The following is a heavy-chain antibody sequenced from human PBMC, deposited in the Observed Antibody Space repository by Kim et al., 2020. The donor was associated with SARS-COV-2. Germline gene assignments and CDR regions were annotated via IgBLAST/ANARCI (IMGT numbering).Heavy chain of an antibody. CDR2: TKNEISSYTT. V-gene: IGHV3-72*01. Sequence: GGSLRLSCAVSGFTLSDHYIDWVRQAPGRGLEWVGRTKNEISSYTTDYDASVEGRFTISRDDSRNSVSLQMNSLRAEDTAVYYCVAWVGSGRAHWGQGT. J-gene: IGHJ1*01. CDR1: GFTLSDHY. CDR3: VAWVGSGRAH. D-gene: IGHD1-26*01.